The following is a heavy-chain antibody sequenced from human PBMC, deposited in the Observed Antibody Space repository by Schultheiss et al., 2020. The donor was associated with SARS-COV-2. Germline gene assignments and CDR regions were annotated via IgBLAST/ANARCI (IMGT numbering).Heavy chain of an antibody. CDR1: GGSISSYY. Sequence: SETLSLTCTVSGGSISSYYWSWIRQPPGKGLEWIGYIYYSGSTNYNPSLKSRVTISVDTSKNQFSLKLNSVTAADTAVYYCARVDAYGAYNDWGQGTLVTVSS. V-gene: IGHV4-59*12. CDR3: ARVDAYGAYND. CDR2: IYYSGST. J-gene: IGHJ4*02. D-gene: IGHD3-16*01.